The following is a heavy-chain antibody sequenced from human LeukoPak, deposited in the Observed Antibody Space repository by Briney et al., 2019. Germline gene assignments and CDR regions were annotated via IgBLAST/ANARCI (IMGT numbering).Heavy chain of an antibody. Sequence: SETLSLTCTVSRGSIRTADYYWAWVRQPPGEGLEWLGSIYFSGTPYFNPSLRSRVAVSIDTSKNQFSLKVTSVNASDTAVYFCARTSSWYAGAWFDSWGQGTLVTVSS. CDR2: IYFSGTP. J-gene: IGHJ5*01. D-gene: IGHD6-13*01. CDR1: RGSIRTADYY. V-gene: IGHV4-39*01. CDR3: ARTSSWYAGAWFDS.